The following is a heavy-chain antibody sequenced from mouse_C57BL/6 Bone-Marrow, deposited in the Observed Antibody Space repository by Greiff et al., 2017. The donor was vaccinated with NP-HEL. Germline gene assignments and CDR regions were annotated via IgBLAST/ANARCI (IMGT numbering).Heavy chain of an antibody. CDR1: GFTFSSYA. V-gene: IGHV5-4*01. CDR2: ISDGGSYT. D-gene: IGHD1-1*01. J-gene: IGHJ2*01. Sequence: RVESGGGLVKPGGSLKLSCAASGFTFSSYAMSWVRQTPEKRLEWVATISDGGSYTYYPDNVKGRFTISRDNAKNNLYLQMSHLKSEDTAMYYCARGGYGPENFFDYWGQGTTLTVSS. CDR3: ARGGYGPENFFDY.